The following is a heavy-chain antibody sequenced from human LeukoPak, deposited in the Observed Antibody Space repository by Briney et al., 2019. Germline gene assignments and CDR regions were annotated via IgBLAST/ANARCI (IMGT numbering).Heavy chain of an antibody. D-gene: IGHD4-17*01. CDR3: ARAFPTVTTFDY. Sequence: SGPTLLNPTPTLTLTCTFSGFSLSTSGMCVSWIRQPPGKALEWLSLIDWDEDKYYNTSMKTRLNISQDTSKNQVVLTMTNMDPVDTATYYCARAFPTVTTFDYWGQGTLVTVSS. CDR1: GFSLSTSGMC. J-gene: IGHJ4*02. CDR2: IDWDEDK. V-gene: IGHV2-70*01.